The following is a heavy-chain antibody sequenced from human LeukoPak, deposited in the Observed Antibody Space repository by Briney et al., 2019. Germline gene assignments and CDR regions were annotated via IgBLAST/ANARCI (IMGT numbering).Heavy chain of an antibody. D-gene: IGHD3-22*01. CDR3: ARHARITMIVVVFGY. J-gene: IGHJ4*02. CDR1: GGSISSSSYY. Sequence: SETLSLTCTVSGGSISSSSYYWGWIRQPPGKGLEWIGSIYYSGSTYYNPSLKSRVTISVDTSKNQFSLKLSSVTAADTAVYYCARHARITMIVVVFGYWGQGTLVTVSS. V-gene: IGHV4-39*01. CDR2: IYYSGST.